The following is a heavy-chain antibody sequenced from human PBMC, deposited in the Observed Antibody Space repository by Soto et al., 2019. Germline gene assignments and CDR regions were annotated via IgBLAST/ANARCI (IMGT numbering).Heavy chain of an antibody. CDR1: GGSISSYY. D-gene: IGHD1-26*01. CDR2: IYYSGST. CDR3: ARDPPGAGPDFDF. Sequence: SETLSLTCTVSGGSISSYYWSWIRQPPGKGLEWIGYIYYSGSTNYNPSLKSRVTISVDRSKNQFSLKLTSVTAADTAVYYCARDPPGAGPDFDFWGQVNLVTVSS. V-gene: IGHV4-59*12. J-gene: IGHJ4*02.